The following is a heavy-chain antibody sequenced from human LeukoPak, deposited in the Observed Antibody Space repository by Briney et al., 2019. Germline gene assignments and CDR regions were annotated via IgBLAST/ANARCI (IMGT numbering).Heavy chain of an antibody. Sequence: SETLSLTCTVSGASISSYYWSWIRQPPGKGLEWIGYMYNNGNSNYNPSLKSRATISVDTSKNQFPLKLSSVTAADTAVYYCARTGMGIGRDAFDIWGQGTMVTVSS. J-gene: IGHJ3*02. CDR1: GASISSYY. V-gene: IGHV4-59*01. D-gene: IGHD6-13*01. CDR2: MYNNGNS. CDR3: ARTGMGIGRDAFDI.